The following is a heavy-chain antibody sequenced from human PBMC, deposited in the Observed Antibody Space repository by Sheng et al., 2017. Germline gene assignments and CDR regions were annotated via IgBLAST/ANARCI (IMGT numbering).Heavy chain of an antibody. CDR3: AKVDDKSGSGPPPTTFDN. CDR2: ISGSGGTI. D-gene: IGHD3-22*01. CDR1: GFTFSLYA. Sequence: EVRLVESGGNLVPPGGSLRLSCAASGFTFSLYAMGWVRQAPGKGLEWVSVISGSGGTIYYADTVKGHFTISRDNSKNTLDLQMNSLRAADTAVYYCAKVDDKSGSGPPPTTFDNWGRG. V-gene: IGHV3-23*04. J-gene: IGHJ4*03.